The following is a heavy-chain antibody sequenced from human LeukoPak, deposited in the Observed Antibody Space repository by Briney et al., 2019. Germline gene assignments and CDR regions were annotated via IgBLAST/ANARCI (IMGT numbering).Heavy chain of an antibody. V-gene: IGHV1-8*01. CDR1: GYTFTSYD. J-gene: IGHJ3*02. CDR3: ARALAAKRKAAAARFDI. CDR2: MNPNSGNT. D-gene: IGHD2-15*01. Sequence: ASVKVSCKASGYTFTSYDINWVRQATGQGLEWMGWMNPNSGNTGYAQKFQGRVTMTRNTSISTAYMELSSLRSEDTAVYYCARALAAKRKAAAARFDIWGQGTMVTVSS.